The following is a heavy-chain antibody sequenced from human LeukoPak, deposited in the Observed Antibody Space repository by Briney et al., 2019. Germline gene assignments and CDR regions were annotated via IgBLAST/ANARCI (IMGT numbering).Heavy chain of an antibody. CDR2: INPNSGGT. D-gene: IGHD3-10*01. J-gene: IGHJ4*02. CDR1: GYTFTGYY. V-gene: IGHV1-2*02. CDR3: ARPYYYGSGSYLTGFGY. Sequence: VASVKVSCKASGYTFTGYYMHWVRQAPGQGLEWMGWINPNSGGTNYAQKFQGRVTMTRDTSISTAYMELSRLRFDDTAVYYCARPYYYGSGSYLTGFGYWGQGTLVTVSS.